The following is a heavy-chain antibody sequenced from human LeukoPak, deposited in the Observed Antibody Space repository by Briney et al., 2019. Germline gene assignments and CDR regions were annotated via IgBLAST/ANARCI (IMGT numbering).Heavy chain of an antibody. CDR3: ARSLPSPVDSY. J-gene: IGHJ4*02. CDR1: GFPFSDHW. CDR2: INVDGSET. D-gene: IGHD3-9*01. V-gene: IGHV3-7*01. Sequence: GGSLRLSCAASGFPFSDHWMNWVRQAPGKGLEWVANINVDGSETYYIESVKGRFTISRDNAKNTLYLQLDSLRDEDTAVYYCARSLPSPVDSYWGQGTLVIVSS.